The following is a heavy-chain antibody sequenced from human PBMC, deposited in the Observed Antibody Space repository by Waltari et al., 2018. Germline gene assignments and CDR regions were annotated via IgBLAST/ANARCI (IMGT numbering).Heavy chain of an antibody. D-gene: IGHD6-19*01. CDR3: ARDNVAATCDAFDI. V-gene: IGHV4-4*07. CDR1: GGSISSYY. J-gene: IGHJ3*02. CDR2: IYTSGST. Sequence: QVQLQESGPGLVKPSETLSLTCTVSGGSISSYYWSWIRQPDGKGLAWIGRIYTSGSTNYNPSLKSRVTMSVDTSKNQFSLKLSSVTAADTAVYYCARDNVAATCDAFDIWGQGTMVTVSS.